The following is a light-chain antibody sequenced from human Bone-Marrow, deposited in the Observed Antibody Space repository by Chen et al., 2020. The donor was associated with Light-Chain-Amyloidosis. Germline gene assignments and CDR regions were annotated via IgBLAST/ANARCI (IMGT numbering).Light chain of an antibody. J-gene: IGLJ1*01. Sequence: QSALTQPASVSGSPGPSITISCTGTSSDIGTYNSGSWFQQHPGKAPKVIMNEVSDRPSGVSNRFPGSKSGNTASLTISGLQAEDEADYYCSSYTGNSTPYVFGSGTKVTIL. CDR1: SSDIGTYNS. V-gene: IGLV2-14*03. CDR2: EVS. CDR3: SSYTGNSTPYV.